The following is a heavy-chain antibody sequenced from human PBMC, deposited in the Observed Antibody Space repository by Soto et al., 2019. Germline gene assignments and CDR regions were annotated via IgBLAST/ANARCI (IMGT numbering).Heavy chain of an antibody. CDR1: GFTFSSYS. CDR2: ISSSSSYI. Sequence: GGSLRLSCAASGFTFSSYSMNWVHQAPGKGLEWVSSISSSSSYIYYADSVKGRFTISRDNAKNSLYLQMNSLRAEDTAVYYCAREAGAPYGMDVWGQGTTVTVSS. J-gene: IGHJ6*02. V-gene: IGHV3-21*01. D-gene: IGHD6-19*01. CDR3: AREAGAPYGMDV.